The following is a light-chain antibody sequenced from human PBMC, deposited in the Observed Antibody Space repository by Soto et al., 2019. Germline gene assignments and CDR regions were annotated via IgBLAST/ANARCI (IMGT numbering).Light chain of an antibody. CDR3: QQYASSPLT. CDR2: GAS. CDR1: QSVGRNY. Sequence: EIVLTQSPGTLSLSPGERATLSCRASQSVGRNYLAWYQQKPGQAPRLLIYGASSRATGIPDTFSGSGSGTDFTLTISSLEPEEFAVYDCQQYASSPLTFGGGTKVEIK. V-gene: IGKV3-20*01. J-gene: IGKJ4*01.